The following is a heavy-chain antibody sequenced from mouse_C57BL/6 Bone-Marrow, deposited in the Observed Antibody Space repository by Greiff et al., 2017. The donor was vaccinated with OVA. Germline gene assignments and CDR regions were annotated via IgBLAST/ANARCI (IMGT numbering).Heavy chain of an antibody. CDR2: ISYDGSN. D-gene: IGHD3-2*01. J-gene: IGHJ2*01. CDR3: ARDTEDSQNYCDY. V-gene: IGHV3-6*01. Sequence: EVKLQESGPGLVKPSQSLSLTCSVTGYSITSGYYWNWIRQFPGNKLEWMGYISYDGSNNYNPSLKNRISITRDTSKNQFFLKLNSVTTEDTDTYYCARDTEDSQNYCDYWGQGTTLTVSS. CDR1: GYSITSGYY.